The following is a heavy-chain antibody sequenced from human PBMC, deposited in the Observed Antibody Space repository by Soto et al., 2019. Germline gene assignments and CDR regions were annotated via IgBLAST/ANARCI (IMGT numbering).Heavy chain of an antibody. D-gene: IGHD3-9*01. J-gene: IGHJ4*02. CDR2: ISPKSGGT. V-gene: IGHV1-2*02. CDR1: GYSFIDYY. CDR3: ARPPGYISDWYYFDL. Sequence: QVQLAQSGAEVKKPGASVKVSCEASGYSFIDYYIHWVRQAPGQGFEWMGRISPKSGGTNYAQKFEGRVTMTWDTSLNTAYMELSSLISEDTAVYYCARPPGYISDWYYFDLWGQGTRVTVSA.